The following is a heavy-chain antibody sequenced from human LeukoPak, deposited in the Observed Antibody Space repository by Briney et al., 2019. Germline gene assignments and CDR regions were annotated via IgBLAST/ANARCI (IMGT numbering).Heavy chain of an antibody. CDR3: ARDQFRDYFRGADY. J-gene: IGHJ4*02. D-gene: IGHD3-16*01. V-gene: IGHV3-23*01. Sequence: PGGSLRLSCAASGFTFRSHAMSWVRRAPGRGLEWVSAIRGDGATMFYADSVKGRISVSRDNSKNTLYLQFNSLRVDDTAVYYCARDQFRDYFRGADYWGQGTLVTVSS. CDR1: GFTFRSHA. CDR2: IRGDGATM.